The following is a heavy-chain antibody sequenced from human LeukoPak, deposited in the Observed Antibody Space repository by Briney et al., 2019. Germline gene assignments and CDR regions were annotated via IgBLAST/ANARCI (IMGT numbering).Heavy chain of an antibody. V-gene: IGHV3-30*02. CDR3: ARGYYGSGSFNIDY. CDR1: GFTFSSYG. D-gene: IGHD3-10*01. Sequence: GGSLRLSCAASGFTFSSYGMHWVRQAPGKGLEWVAFIRYDGTNKYYADSVKGRFTISRDNSKNTLYLQMNSLRAEDTAVYYCARGYYGSGSFNIDYWGQGTLVTVSS. CDR2: IRYDGTNK. J-gene: IGHJ4*02.